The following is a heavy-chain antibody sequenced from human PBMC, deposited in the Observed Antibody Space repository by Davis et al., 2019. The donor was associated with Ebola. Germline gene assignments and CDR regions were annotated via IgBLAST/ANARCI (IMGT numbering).Heavy chain of an antibody. Sequence: PGGSLRLSCTVSGGSISSYYWSWIRQPAGKGLEWIGRIYTSGSTNYNPSLKSRVTMSVDTSKNQFSLKLSSVTAADTAVYYCAREGFIAVLDPWGQGTLVTVSS. CDR2: IYTSGST. D-gene: IGHD6-19*01. V-gene: IGHV4-4*07. J-gene: IGHJ5*02. CDR3: AREGFIAVLDP. CDR1: GGSISSYY.